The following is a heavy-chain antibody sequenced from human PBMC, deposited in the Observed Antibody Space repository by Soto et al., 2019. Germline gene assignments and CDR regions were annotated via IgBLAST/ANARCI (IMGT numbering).Heavy chain of an antibody. CDR3: ARAGGLYSSFDY. Sequence: GGSRRLSCAASGFTFSSYEMNWVRQAPGKGRGWGSYISSSGSTIYYADSVKGRFTISRDNAKNSLYLQRNSLRAEDTAVYYCARAGGLYSSFDYWGQGTLVTVSS. CDR1: GFTFSSYE. CDR2: ISSSGSTI. D-gene: IGHD6-13*01. J-gene: IGHJ4*02. V-gene: IGHV3-48*03.